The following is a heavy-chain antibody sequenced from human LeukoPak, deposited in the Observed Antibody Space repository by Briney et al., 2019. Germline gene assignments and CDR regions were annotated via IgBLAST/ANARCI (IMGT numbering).Heavy chain of an antibody. CDR2: FDPEDGET. Sequence: ASVKVSCKASGYTLTELSMHWVRQAPGKGLEWMGGFDPEDGETIYAQKFQGRVTMTEDTSTDTAYMELSSLRSEDTAVYYCATMIRPQYSSSWYYYYGMDVWGQGTTVTVSS. CDR1: GYTLTELS. D-gene: IGHD6-13*01. V-gene: IGHV1-24*01. J-gene: IGHJ6*02. CDR3: ATMIRPQYSSSWYYYYGMDV.